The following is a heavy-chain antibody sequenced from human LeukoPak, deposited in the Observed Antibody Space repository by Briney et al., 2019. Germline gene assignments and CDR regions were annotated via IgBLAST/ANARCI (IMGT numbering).Heavy chain of an antibody. CDR2: IIPIFGTA. Sequence: SVKVSCKASGGTFSSYAISWVRQAPGQGLEWMGGIIPIFGTANYAQKFQGRVTITADESTSTAYMELSSLRSEDTAVYYCARDLDRTYYYGSGSYYTHYGMDVWGQGTTVTVSS. CDR3: ARDLDRTYYYGSGSYYTHYGMDV. V-gene: IGHV1-69*13. CDR1: GGTFSSYA. J-gene: IGHJ6*02. D-gene: IGHD3-10*01.